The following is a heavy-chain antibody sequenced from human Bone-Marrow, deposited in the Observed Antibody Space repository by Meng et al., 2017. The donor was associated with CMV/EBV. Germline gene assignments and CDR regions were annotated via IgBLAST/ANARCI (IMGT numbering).Heavy chain of an antibody. D-gene: IGHD6-13*01. Sequence: FTFGSYAMSWVRQAPGKGLEWVSDIGFSGDNTYYADSVKGRFIISRDNSKNTLYLQMNSLRADDTALYYCAKDRVGSSSYPYYVDYWGQGTLVTVSS. CDR2: IGFSGDNT. J-gene: IGHJ4*02. V-gene: IGHV3-23*01. CDR3: AKDRVGSSSYPYYVDY. CDR1: FTFGSYA.